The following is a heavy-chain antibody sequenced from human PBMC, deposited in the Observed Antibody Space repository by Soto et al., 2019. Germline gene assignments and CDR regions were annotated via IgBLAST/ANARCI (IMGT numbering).Heavy chain of an antibody. CDR1: GYHFARYW. CDR2: IYPSDSDT. J-gene: IGHJ4*02. D-gene: IGHD3-3*01. Sequence: ESLKISCNVSGYHFARYWVAWVRQMPGKGLELMGIIYPSDSDTRYRPSFQGQVTISADKSISSAYLQWSSLRASDTAMYYCARGGVSTRTFDYWGQGNLVTVSS. CDR3: ARGGVSTRTFDY. V-gene: IGHV5-51*01.